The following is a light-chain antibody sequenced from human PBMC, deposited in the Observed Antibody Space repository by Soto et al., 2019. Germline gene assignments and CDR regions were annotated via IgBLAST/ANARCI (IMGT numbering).Light chain of an antibody. CDR2: DAS. CDR3: QQFDVLPLT. Sequence: DIQMTQSPSSLSASVGDRVTITCQASQDISNYLNWYQQKPGKAPKILVYDASVLEAGVPSRFSGGGSGTHFTLTISSLQAEDVATYSCQQFDVLPLTFGGGTKVEIK. CDR1: QDISNY. J-gene: IGKJ4*01. V-gene: IGKV1-33*01.